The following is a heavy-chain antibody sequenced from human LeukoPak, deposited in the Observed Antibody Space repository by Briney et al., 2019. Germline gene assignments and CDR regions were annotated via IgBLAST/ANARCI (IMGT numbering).Heavy chain of an antibody. CDR2: IYYSGST. D-gene: IGHD2-15*01. J-gene: IGHJ4*02. CDR3: ARGVVVAASPDYFDY. Sequence: SETLSLTSTVSCGSVSSGSYYWSWIRQPPGKGLEWIGYIYYSGSTNYNPSLKSRVTISVDTSKNQFSLKLSSVTAADTAVYYCARGVVVAASPDYFDYWGQGTLVTVSS. V-gene: IGHV4-61*01. CDR1: CGSVSSGSYY.